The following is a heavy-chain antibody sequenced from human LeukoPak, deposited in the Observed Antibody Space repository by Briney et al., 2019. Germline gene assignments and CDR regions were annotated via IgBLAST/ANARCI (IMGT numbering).Heavy chain of an antibody. J-gene: IGHJ4*02. V-gene: IGHV1-46*01. CDR1: GYTITNNY. D-gene: IGHD5-12*01. CDR3: ARPPYSGYDIGIDY. Sequence: ASVKVSCKASGYTITNNYMHWVRQAPGQGLEWMGIINPSGGSTSYAQKFQGRVTMTRDMSTSTVYMELSSLRSEDTAVYYCARPPYSGYDIGIDYWGQGTLVTVSS. CDR2: INPSGGST.